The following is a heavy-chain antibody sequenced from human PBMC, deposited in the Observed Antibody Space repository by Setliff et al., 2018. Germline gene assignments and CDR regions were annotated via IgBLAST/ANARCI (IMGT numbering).Heavy chain of an antibody. V-gene: IGHV3-64*02. CDR1: GLTFGTTS. D-gene: IGHD7-27*01. Sequence: HPGGSLRLSCAASGLTFGTTSMHWVRQAPGKGLEYVSAISSNGDRTYYGDSVKGRFTISRDNSKNTLYLQMNSLRAEDTAVYYCARELGHYYYYYMDVWGKGTTVTVSS. CDR3: ARELGHYYYYYMDV. CDR2: ISSNGDRT. J-gene: IGHJ6*03.